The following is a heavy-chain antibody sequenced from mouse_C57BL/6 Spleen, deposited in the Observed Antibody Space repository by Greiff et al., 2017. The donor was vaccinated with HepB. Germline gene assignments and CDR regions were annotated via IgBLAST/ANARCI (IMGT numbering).Heavy chain of an antibody. V-gene: IGHV1-74*01. CDR3: AAGYYGRGDYFDY. J-gene: IGHJ2*01. Sequence: QVQLKQPGAELVKPGASVKVSCKASGYTFTSYWMHWVKQRPGQGLEWIGRIHPSDSDTNYNQKFKGKATLTVDKSSSTAYMQLSSLTSEDSAVYYCAAGYYGRGDYFDYWGQGTTLTVSS. CDR1: GYTFTSYW. D-gene: IGHD1-1*01. CDR2: IHPSDSDT.